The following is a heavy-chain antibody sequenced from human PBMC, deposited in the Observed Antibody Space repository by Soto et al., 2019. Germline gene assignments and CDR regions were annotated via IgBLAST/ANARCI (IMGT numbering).Heavy chain of an antibody. V-gene: IGHV4-34*01. J-gene: IGHJ5*02. CDR2: INHSGST. CDR1: GGSFSGYY. D-gene: IGHD1-26*01. Sequence: ETLSLTCAVYGGSFSGYYWSWIRQPPGKGLEWIGEINHSGSTNYNPSLKSRVTISVDTSKNQFSLKLSSVTAADTAVYYCARGNRSTRWFDPWGQGTLVTVSS. CDR3: ARGNRSTRWFDP.